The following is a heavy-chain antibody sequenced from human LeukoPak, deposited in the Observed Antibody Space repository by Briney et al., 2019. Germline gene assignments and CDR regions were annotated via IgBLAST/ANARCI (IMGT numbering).Heavy chain of an antibody. Sequence: PGGPRRPSCPAPGSTFASYAMGGARQPQGRGLGWVAAFIGMGGRTSYPASVKGQFSISRDNFKNTLYLHMNSLRPEGTALYYCAISDALSTSWGGLRAFDIWGQGTMVTVSS. CDR1: GSTFASYA. CDR3: AISDALSTSWGGLRAFDI. D-gene: IGHD2-2*01. CDR2: FIGMGGRT. V-gene: IGHV3-23*01. J-gene: IGHJ3*02.